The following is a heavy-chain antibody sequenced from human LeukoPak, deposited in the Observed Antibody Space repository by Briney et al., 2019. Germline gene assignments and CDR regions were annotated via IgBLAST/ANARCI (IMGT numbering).Heavy chain of an antibody. CDR3: ARDRLYSSSWYYFDY. CDR1: GFTFSSYG. D-gene: IGHD6-13*01. Sequence: PGGSLRLSCAASGFTFSSYGMHWVRQAPGKGLEWVAVIWYDGSNKYYADSVKGRFTISRDNSKNTLYLQMNSLRAEDTAVYYCARDRLYSSSWYYFDYWGQGTLVTVSS. V-gene: IGHV3-33*08. J-gene: IGHJ4*02. CDR2: IWYDGSNK.